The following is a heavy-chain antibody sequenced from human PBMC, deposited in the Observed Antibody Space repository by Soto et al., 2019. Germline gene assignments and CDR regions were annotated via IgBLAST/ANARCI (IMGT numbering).Heavy chain of an antibody. Sequence: ASVKVSCKASGGTFSSYAISWVRQAPGQGLEWMGGIIPIFGTANYAQKFQGRVTITADESTSTAYMGLSSLGSEDTAVYYCARDPEEQQLVYPHYYYGMDVWGQGTTVTVSS. CDR3: ARDPEEQQLVYPHYYYGMDV. J-gene: IGHJ6*02. D-gene: IGHD6-13*01. V-gene: IGHV1-69*13. CDR1: GGTFSSYA. CDR2: IIPIFGTA.